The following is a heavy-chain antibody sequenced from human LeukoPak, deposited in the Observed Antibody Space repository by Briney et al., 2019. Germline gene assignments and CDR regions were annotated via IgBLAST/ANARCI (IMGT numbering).Heavy chain of an antibody. J-gene: IGHJ4*02. CDR1: GGSISSYY. CDR3: ARVSSSWYYFDY. D-gene: IGHD6-13*01. Sequence: SETLSLTCTVSGGSISSYYWSWIRQPPGKGLEWIGYIYYSGSTNYNPSLKSRVTISVDTSKNQFSLKLSSVTAADTAVYYCARVSSSWYYFDYWGQGTLVTVSS. V-gene: IGHV4-59*01. CDR2: IYYSGST.